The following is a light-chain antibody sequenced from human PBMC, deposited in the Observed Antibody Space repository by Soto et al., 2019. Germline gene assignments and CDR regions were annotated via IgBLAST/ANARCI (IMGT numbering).Light chain of an antibody. CDR3: CSYAGSITWV. V-gene: IGLV2-11*01. J-gene: IGLJ3*02. Sequence: QSALTQPRSVSGSPGQSVTISCTGTSSNIGGYTYVSWYQQNPGKAPKVMIYDVSKRPSGVPGRFSGSKSGYTASLTISGLQAEDEADYYCCSYAGSITWVFGGGTQLTVL. CDR2: DVS. CDR1: SSNIGGYTY.